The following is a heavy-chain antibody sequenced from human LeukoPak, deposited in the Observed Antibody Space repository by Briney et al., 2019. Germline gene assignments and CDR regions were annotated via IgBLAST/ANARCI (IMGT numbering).Heavy chain of an antibody. CDR3: ARDGRTTVVTWANDY. CDR1: GFTFSDYY. V-gene: IGHV3-11*04. Sequence: GGSLRLSCAASGFTFSDYYMSWIRQAPGKGLEWVSYISSSGSTIYYADSVKGRFTFSRDNAKNSLYLQMNSLRAEDTAVYYCARDGRTTVVTWANDYWGQGTLVTVSS. CDR2: ISSSGSTI. D-gene: IGHD4-23*01. J-gene: IGHJ4*02.